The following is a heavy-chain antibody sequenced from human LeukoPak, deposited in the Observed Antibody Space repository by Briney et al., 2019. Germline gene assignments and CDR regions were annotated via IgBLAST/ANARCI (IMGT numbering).Heavy chain of an antibody. D-gene: IGHD3-22*01. CDR3: ASDVGYYYDSSGNGDAFDI. J-gene: IGHJ3*02. CDR2: INHSGST. CDR1: GGSFSGYY. Sequence: SETLSLTCAVYGGSFSGYYWSWIRQPPGKGLEWIGEINHSGSTNYNPSLKSRVTISVDTSKNQFSLKLSSVTAADTAVYYCASDVGYYYDSSGNGDAFDIWGQGTMVTVSS. V-gene: IGHV4-34*01.